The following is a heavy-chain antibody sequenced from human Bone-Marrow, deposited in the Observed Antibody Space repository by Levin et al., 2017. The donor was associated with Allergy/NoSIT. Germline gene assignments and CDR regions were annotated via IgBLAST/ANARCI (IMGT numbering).Heavy chain of an antibody. CDR2: ISYDGSNK. V-gene: IGHV3-30*18. D-gene: IGHD5-12*01. CDR3: AKSIRGYSGYVDDTPYYYYYYGMDV. Sequence: GGSLRLSCAASGFTFSSYGMHWVRQAPGKGLEWVAVISYDGSNKYYADSVKGRFTISRDNSKNTLYLQMNSLRAEDTAVYYCAKSIRGYSGYVDDTPYYYYYYGMDVWGQGTTVTVSS. J-gene: IGHJ6*02. CDR1: GFTFSSYG.